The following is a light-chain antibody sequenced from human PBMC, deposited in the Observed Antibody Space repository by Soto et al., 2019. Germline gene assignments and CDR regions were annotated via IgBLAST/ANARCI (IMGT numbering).Light chain of an antibody. Sequence: EIVVPQSPGTMYLSPGERATLACRASQSVSRSYLAWYQQKPGQSPRLLIYGASSRAIDIPDRFSGSGSGPDFTLTISRLEPEESAVYYCQQYGSAYPFGQGTKLEIK. CDR3: QQYGSAYP. V-gene: IGKV3-20*01. CDR1: QSVSRSY. CDR2: GAS. J-gene: IGKJ2*01.